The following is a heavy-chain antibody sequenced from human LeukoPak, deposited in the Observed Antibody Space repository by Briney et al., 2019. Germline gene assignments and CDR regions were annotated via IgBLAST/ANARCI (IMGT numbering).Heavy chain of an antibody. V-gene: IGHV1-2*02. Sequence: ASVKVSCKASGYTFTGYYMHWVRQAPGQGPEWMGWINPNSGGTNYAQKFQGRVTMTRDTSISTAYMELSRLRSDDTAVYYCAREYYDSSGYYYPSGFDYWGQGTLVTVSS. CDR1: GYTFTGYY. J-gene: IGHJ4*02. CDR2: INPNSGGT. D-gene: IGHD3-22*01. CDR3: AREYYDSSGYYYPSGFDY.